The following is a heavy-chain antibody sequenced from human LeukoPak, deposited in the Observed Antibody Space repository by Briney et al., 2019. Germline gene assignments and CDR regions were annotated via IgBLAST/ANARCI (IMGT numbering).Heavy chain of an antibody. CDR2: IRSKPYGETT. J-gene: IGHJ4*02. CDR1: GFAFGDYA. V-gene: IGHV3-49*03. Sequence: PGRSLRLSCSASGFAFGDYAMIWFRQAPGKGLEWVGFIRSKPYGETTEYAASVQGRFTISRNDSKSISYLQMNSLKTEDTAVYYCSTVSYESSAYYYTIDYWGQGTLVTVSS. D-gene: IGHD3-22*01. CDR3: STVSYESSAYYYTIDY.